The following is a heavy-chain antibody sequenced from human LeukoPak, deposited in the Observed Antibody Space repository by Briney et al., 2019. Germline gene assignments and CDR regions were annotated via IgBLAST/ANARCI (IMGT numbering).Heavy chain of an antibody. J-gene: IGHJ4*02. CDR2: ISGSGDRI. V-gene: IGHV3-23*01. CDR1: GFTFSSYA. CDR3: AKALSDGGSLDY. Sequence: GGSLRLSCTGSGFTFSSYAMSWVRQAPGKGLEWVSAISGSGDRIFYADSVKGRFTISRDNSKNTLYLQMNSLRAEDTAVYYCAKALSDGGSLDYWGQGALVTVSS. D-gene: IGHD4-23*01.